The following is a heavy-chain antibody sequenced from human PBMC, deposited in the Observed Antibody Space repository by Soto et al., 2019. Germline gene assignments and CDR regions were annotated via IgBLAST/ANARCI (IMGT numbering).Heavy chain of an antibody. Sequence: GGSLRLSCAASGFTFSSYGMHWVRQAPGKGLEWVAVIWYDGSNKYYADSVKGRFTISRDNSKNTLYLQMNSLRAEDTAVYYSARDGGTTMMDVWGQGTTVTVSS. CDR3: ARDGGTTMMDV. CDR2: IWYDGSNK. CDR1: GFTFSSYG. D-gene: IGHD3-10*01. V-gene: IGHV3-33*01. J-gene: IGHJ6*02.